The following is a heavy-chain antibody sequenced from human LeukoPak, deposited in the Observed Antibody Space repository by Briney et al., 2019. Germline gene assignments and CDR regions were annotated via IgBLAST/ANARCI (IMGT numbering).Heavy chain of an antibody. D-gene: IGHD3-22*01. CDR3: ARPYYYDSRIDP. J-gene: IGHJ5*02. V-gene: IGHV4-30-4*01. Sequence: PSLTLSLTCTVSGGSISSGDYYWSWIRQPPGKGLEWIGYFYYSGSTYYNPSLKRRVTISVDTSKNQFSLKLSFVTAADTAVYYCARPYYYDSRIDPWGQGTLVTVSS. CDR2: FYYSGST. CDR1: GGSISSGDYY.